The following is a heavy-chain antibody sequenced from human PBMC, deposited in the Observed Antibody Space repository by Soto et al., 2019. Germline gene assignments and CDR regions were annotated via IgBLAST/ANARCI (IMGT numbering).Heavy chain of an antibody. CDR3: VKGGWLDF. CDR2: IRDDSSRT. Sequence: EVQLLESGGGLVQPGGSLRLSCAASGFTFNTFEMSWVRQAPGRGLEWVSFIRDDSSRTYYADAVKGRFTISRDNSKYTLYLQMNSLTAEDTAVYPCVKGGWLDFWGQGTLVTVSA. CDR1: GFTFNTFE. V-gene: IGHV3-23*01. D-gene: IGHD3-16*01. J-gene: IGHJ5*01.